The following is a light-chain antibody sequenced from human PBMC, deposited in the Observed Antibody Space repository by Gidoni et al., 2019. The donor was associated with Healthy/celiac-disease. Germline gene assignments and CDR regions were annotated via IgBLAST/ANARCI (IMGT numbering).Light chain of an antibody. CDR1: HSISSY. CDR3: QQRDSTPPLT. Sequence: TAASLSASVGDRCTITCRASHSISSYLNWYQQKPGKAPKLLIYAASSLQSGVPSRFSGSGSGTDFTLTISSLQPEDFAAYYCQQRDSTPPLTFGGGTKVEIK. J-gene: IGKJ4*01. CDR2: AAS. V-gene: IGKV1-39*01.